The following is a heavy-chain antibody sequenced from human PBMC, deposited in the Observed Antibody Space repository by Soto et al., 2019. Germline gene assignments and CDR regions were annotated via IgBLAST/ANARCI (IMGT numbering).Heavy chain of an antibody. J-gene: IGHJ6*02. CDR3: AIHEELYYDVLGMDF. D-gene: IGHD3-10*02. Sequence: GESLKISCKGSGYSFTSYWIGWVRQMPGKGLEWMGIIYPGDSDTRYSPSFQGQVTISADKSISTAYLQWSSLKASDTAMYYCAIHEELYYDVLGMDFWGQGTSVTVSS. CDR2: IYPGDSDT. CDR1: GYSFTSYW. V-gene: IGHV5-51*01.